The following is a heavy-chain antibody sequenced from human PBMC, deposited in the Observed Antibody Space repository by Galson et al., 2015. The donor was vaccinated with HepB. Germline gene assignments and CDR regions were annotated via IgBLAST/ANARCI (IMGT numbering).Heavy chain of an antibody. V-gene: IGHV3-48*02. CDR3: ARDYSGYDFRVVNYFDY. CDR2: ISSSSSTI. CDR1: GFTFSSYS. J-gene: IGHJ4*02. D-gene: IGHD5-12*01. Sequence: SLRLSCAASGFTFSSYSMNWVRQAPGKGLEWVSYISSSSSTIYYADSVKGRFTISRDNAKNSLYLQMNSLRDEDTAVYYCARDYSGYDFRVVNYFDYWGQGTLVTVSS.